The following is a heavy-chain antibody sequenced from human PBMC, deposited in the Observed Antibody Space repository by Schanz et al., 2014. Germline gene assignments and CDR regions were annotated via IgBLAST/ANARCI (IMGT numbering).Heavy chain of an antibody. J-gene: IGHJ4*02. V-gene: IGHV3-21*02. Sequence: EVQLLESGGGLVQPGGSLRLSCIGSGFTFSSYSMNWVRQAPGRGLEWVSSISPSSSYIYYADSVKGRFTISRDNAKNSLYLQMNSLRAEDTAVYYCARDLNRCGGDCYSGWGQGTLVTVSS. CDR1: GFTFSSYS. CDR2: ISPSSSYI. CDR3: ARDLNRCGGDCYSG. D-gene: IGHD2-21*02.